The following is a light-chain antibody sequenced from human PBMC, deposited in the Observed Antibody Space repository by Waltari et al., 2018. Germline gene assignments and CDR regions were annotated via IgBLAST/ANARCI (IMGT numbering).Light chain of an antibody. Sequence: SYELTQPHSVSVSPGQTARITCGGDNIGRKRVQWYQQRPPQAPVLVIYGNRGRRPRIPERFSGSTSGNTATLTISGVEAGDEADYYCQVWDSSTKYLFGGGTRLTVL. CDR1: NIGRKR. CDR3: QVWDSSTKYL. CDR2: GNR. V-gene: IGLV3-21*02. J-gene: IGLJ2*01.